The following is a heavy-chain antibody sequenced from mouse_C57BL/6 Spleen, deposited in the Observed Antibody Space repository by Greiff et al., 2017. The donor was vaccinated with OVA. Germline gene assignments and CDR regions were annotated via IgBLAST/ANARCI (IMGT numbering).Heavy chain of an antibody. CDR2: IYPGSGST. CDR3: ARGGGYYYVSSSPSAMDY. CDR1: GYTFTSYW. Sequence: VQLQQPGAELVKPGASVKMSCKASGYTFTSYWITWVKQRPGQGLEWIGDIYPGSGSTNYNEKFKSKATLTVDTASSTAARQLSSLTSEASSVYYCARGGGYYYVSSSPSAMDYWGQGTSVTVSS. V-gene: IGHV1-55*01. D-gene: IGHD1-1*01. J-gene: IGHJ4*01.